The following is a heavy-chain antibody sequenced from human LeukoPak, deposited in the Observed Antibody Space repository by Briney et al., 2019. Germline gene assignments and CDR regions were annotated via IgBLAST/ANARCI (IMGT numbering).Heavy chain of an antibody. CDR2: ISSSGSTI. V-gene: IGHV3-48*03. CDR1: GFTFSSYE. CDR3: ARDSYSSSRNDY. D-gene: IGHD6-13*01. J-gene: IGHJ4*02. Sequence: GGSLRLSCAASGFTFSSYEMNWVRQAPGKGLEWVSYISSSGSTIYYADSVKGRFTISRDNAENSLYLQMNSLRAEDTAVYYCARDSYSSSRNDYWGQGTLVTVSS.